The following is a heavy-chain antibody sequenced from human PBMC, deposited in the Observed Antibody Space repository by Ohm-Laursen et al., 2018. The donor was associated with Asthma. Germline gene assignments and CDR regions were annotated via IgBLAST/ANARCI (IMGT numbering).Heavy chain of an antibody. CDR2: ISYDGSNK. D-gene: IGHD3-16*01. CDR1: GFTFSTYW. V-gene: IGHV3-30*18. Sequence: RSLRLSCSASGFTFSTYWMHWVRQAPGKGLEWVAVISYDGSNKYYADSVQGRFTISRDNSKDTLYLQMNSLRADDTAVYYCAKDWGVPHYAFDIWGQGSLVTVSS. J-gene: IGHJ3*02. CDR3: AKDWGVPHYAFDI.